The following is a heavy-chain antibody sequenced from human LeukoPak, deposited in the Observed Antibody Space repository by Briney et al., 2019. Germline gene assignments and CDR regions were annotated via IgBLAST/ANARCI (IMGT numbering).Heavy chain of an antibody. CDR3: ARGPHPGGAGYNLIDH. Sequence: PSXXLSLTCTVSGGPISSSSYYWGWIRQPPGKGLEWNVSISYRGTTFYNPSLKSRVTISVDTSKIQFFLKVSSVTAADTAVYYCARGPHPGGAGYNLIDHWGQGTLVTVST. D-gene: IGHD5-24*01. CDR2: ISYRGTT. CDR1: GGPISSSSYY. V-gene: IGHV4-39*01. J-gene: IGHJ4*02.